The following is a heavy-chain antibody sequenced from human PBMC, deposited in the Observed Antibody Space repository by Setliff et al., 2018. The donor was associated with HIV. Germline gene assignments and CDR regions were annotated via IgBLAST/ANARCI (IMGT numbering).Heavy chain of an antibody. D-gene: IGHD2-2*01. CDR3: ARDDSIVLVPAIMRGDGFDF. CDR2: IYYTGNT. J-gene: IGHJ4*02. CDR1: GGSVGSSSYY. Sequence: PSETLSLTCTVSGGSVGSSSYYWAWIRQPPGKGLEWIGSIYYTGNTKYNPSLESRVTFSIDTSENQFSLRLASVTAADTAIYYCARDDSIVLVPAIMRGDGFDFWGQGTLVTVSS. V-gene: IGHV4-39*07.